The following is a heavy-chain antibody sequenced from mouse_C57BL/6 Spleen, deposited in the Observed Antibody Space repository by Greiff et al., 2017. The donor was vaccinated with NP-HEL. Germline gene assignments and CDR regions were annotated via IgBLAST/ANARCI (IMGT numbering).Heavy chain of an antibody. CDR2: ISSGSSTI. CDR3: ARELRLRRYAMDY. Sequence: EVMLVESGGGLVKPGGSLKLSCAASGFTFSDYGMHWVRQAPEKGLEWVAYISSGSSTIYYADTVKGRFTISRDNAKNTLFLQMTSLRSEDTAMYYCARELRLRRYAMDYWGQGTSVTVSS. V-gene: IGHV5-17*01. CDR1: GFTFSDYG. J-gene: IGHJ4*01. D-gene: IGHD3-2*02.